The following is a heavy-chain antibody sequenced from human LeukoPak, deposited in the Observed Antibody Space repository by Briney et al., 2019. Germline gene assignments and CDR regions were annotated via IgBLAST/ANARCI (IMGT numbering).Heavy chain of an antibody. V-gene: IGHV3-23*01. CDR1: GFTFGDYA. J-gene: IGHJ4*02. CDR3: AKQDSYSSGPGY. CDR2: ITGNGGST. D-gene: IGHD6-19*01. Sequence: PGGSLRLSCTASGFTFGDYAMSWVRQAPGKGLEWVSAITGNGGSTYYADSVKGRFTVSRDNSKNTLYLQMNSLRAEDTALYYCAKQDSYSSGPGYWGQGTLVTVSS.